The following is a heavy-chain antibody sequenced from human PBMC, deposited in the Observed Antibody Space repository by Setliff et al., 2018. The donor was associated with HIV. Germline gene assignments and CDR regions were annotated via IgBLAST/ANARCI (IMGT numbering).Heavy chain of an antibody. Sequence: SETLSLTCSVYGDSIGSNTFYWGWLRQPPGKEPEWIGSINHSGNTYYYPSLKSRVTMSVDTSKNQFSLRLSSVTATDTAVYYCARHRASSSGFPLDFWGQGMLVTVSS. CDR1: GDSIGSNTFY. D-gene: IGHD6-6*01. CDR2: INHSGNT. CDR3: ARHRASSSGFPLDF. J-gene: IGHJ4*02. V-gene: IGHV4-39*01.